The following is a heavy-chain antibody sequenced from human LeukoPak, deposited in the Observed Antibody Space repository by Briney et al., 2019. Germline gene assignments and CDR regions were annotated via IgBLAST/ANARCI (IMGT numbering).Heavy chain of an antibody. Sequence: ASVKVSCKASGYTFTNYDINWVRQATGQGPEWMGWMNPKSGNTGYAQKFQGRVTMTRNTSISTAYMELSSLRSDDTAVYYCARRRDPSNYYYYGMDVWGQGTTVTVSS. CDR3: ARRRDPSNYYYYGMDV. J-gene: IGHJ6*02. CDR1: GYTFTNYD. CDR2: MNPKSGNT. V-gene: IGHV1-8*01.